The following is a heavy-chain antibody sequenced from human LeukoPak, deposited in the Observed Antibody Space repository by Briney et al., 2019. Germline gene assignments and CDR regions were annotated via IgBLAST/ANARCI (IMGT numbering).Heavy chain of an antibody. D-gene: IGHD3-10*01. J-gene: IGHJ6*03. CDR3: ARDGVVRGVISYYYYYYMDV. V-gene: IGHV3-48*01. CDR2: ISSSSSTI. CDR1: GFTSSSYT. Sequence: PGGSLRLSCAASGFTSSSYTMNWVRQAPGKGLERVSYISSSSSTIYYADSVKGRFTISRDNAKNSLYLQMNSLRAEDTAVYYCARDGVVRGVISYYYYYYMDVWGKGTTVTVSS.